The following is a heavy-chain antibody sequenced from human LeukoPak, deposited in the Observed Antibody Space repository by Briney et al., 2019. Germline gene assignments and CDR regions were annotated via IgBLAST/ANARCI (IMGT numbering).Heavy chain of an antibody. V-gene: IGHV3-11*04. Sequence: PGGSLRLSCAASGFTFSDYYMSWIRQAPGKGLEWVSYISSSGSTIYYADSVKGRFTISRDNAKNSLYLQMNSLRAEDTAVYYCERDRPGYCSSTSCSLSWFDPWGQGSLVTASS. D-gene: IGHD2-2*01. CDR1: GFTFSDYY. CDR2: ISSSGSTI. CDR3: ERDRPGYCSSTSCSLSWFDP. J-gene: IGHJ5*02.